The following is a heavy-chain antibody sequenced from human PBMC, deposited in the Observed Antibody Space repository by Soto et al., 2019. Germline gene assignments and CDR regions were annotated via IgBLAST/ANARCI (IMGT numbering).Heavy chain of an antibody. V-gene: IGHV3-53*02. CDR2: ISSGGST. CDR1: GFSVSNIY. CDR3: ARDRLPMVVVVMGWFDP. J-gene: IGHJ5*02. D-gene: IGHD3-22*01. Sequence: DVQLVETGGGLIQPGGSLRLSCAASGFSVSNIYMSWVRQPPGKGPEGVSVISSGGSTYYADSVKGRFTISRDNAKNSLFLQMNSLRADDTAVYYCARDRLPMVVVVMGWFDPWGQGTLVTVSS.